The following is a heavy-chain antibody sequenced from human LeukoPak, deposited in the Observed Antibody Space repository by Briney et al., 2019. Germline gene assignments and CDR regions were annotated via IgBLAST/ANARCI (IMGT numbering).Heavy chain of an antibody. D-gene: IGHD3-22*01. CDR1: GYTFTSYA. V-gene: IGHV7-4-1*02. CDR3: ARGSVISLNPTRRRYNWFDP. CDR2: INTNTGNP. J-gene: IGHJ5*02. Sequence: ASVKVSCKASGYTFTSYAMNWVRQAPGQGLEWMGWINTNTGNPTYAQGFTGRFVFSLGTSVSTAYLQISSLKAEDTAVYYCARGSVISLNPTRRRYNWFDPWGQGTLVTVSS.